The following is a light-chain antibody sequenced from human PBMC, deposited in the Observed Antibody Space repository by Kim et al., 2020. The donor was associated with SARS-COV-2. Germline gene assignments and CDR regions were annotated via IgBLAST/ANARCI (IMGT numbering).Light chain of an antibody. V-gene: IGKV1-6*01. CDR1: QGIRND. J-gene: IGKJ1*01. CDR2: AAS. Sequence: ASIGDRVTITCRASQGIRNDLGWYQQKPGKAPKLLIYAASSLQSGVPSRFSGSGSGTDFTLTISSLQPEDFATYYCLQDYNYPRTFGQGTKVDIK. CDR3: LQDYNYPRT.